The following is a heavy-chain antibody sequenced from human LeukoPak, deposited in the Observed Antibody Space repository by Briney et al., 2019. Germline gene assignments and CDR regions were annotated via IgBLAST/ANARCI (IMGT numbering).Heavy chain of an antibody. CDR1: GYTFTSYG. V-gene: IGHV1-18*01. D-gene: IGHD3-22*01. J-gene: IGHJ6*02. CDR3: ARDTYYYDSSGYASEYGMDV. CDR2: ISAYNGNT. Sequence: ASVKVSCKASGYTFTSYGISWVRQAPGQGLEWMGWISAYNGNTNHAQKLQGRVTMTTDTSTSTAYMELRSLRSDDTAVYYCARDTYYYDSSGYASEYGMDVWGQGTTVTVSS.